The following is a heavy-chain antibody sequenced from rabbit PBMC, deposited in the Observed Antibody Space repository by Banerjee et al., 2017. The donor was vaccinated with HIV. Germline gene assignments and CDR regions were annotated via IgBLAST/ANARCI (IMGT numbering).Heavy chain of an antibody. J-gene: IGHJ4*01. CDR3: AREISSYLDYFNL. D-gene: IGHD8-1*01. CDR2: IGTDSGST. Sequence: QSLEESGGDLVKPGASLTLTCTASGFTFSSSYWICWVRQAPGKGLELIACIGTDSGSTYYASWAKGRFTISKTSSTTVTLQMTSLTAADTATYFCAREISSYLDYFNLWGQGTLVTVS. CDR1: GFTFSSSYW. V-gene: IGHV1S40*01.